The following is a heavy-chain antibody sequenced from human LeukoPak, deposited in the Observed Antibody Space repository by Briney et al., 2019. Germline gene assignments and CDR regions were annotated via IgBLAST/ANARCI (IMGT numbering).Heavy chain of an antibody. CDR3: ARGKIWSPVYLSH. D-gene: IGHD3-10*01. CDR1: GGSISSGSYY. J-gene: IGHJ4*02. Sequence: SETLSLTCTVSGGSISSGSYYWSWIRQPAGKGLEWIRRIYTSGSTNYNPSLKSRVTISMDTSKNQFSLKLSSVTAADTAVYYCARGKIWSPVYLSHWGQGTLVTVSS. CDR2: IYTSGST. V-gene: IGHV4-61*02.